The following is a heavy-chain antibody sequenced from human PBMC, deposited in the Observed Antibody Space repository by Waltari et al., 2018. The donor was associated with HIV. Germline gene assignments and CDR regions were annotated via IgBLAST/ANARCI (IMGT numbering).Heavy chain of an antibody. Sequence: EVQLVESGGGLVQPGGSLRISCAASGFTFSSHWMSWVPQAPGKGLEWVANIKKDGSEIYYVDSVKGRFTISRDNAKNSLYLQMNSLRAEDTAVYFCARRGGRSSPLGYWGQGTLVTVSS. V-gene: IGHV3-7*01. D-gene: IGHD6-13*01. J-gene: IGHJ4*02. CDR2: IKKDGSEI. CDR3: ARRGGRSSPLGY. CDR1: GFTFSSHW.